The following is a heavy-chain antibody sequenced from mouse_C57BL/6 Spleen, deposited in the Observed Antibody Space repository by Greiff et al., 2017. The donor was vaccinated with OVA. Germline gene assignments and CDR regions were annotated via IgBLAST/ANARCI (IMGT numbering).Heavy chain of an antibody. J-gene: IGHJ3*01. V-gene: IGHV1-61*01. CDR3: ARHGYYGGFAY. Sequence: VQLQQPGAELVRPGSSVKLSCKASGYTFTSYWMDWVKQRPGQGLEWIGNIYPSDSETHYNQKFKDKATLTVDKSPSTAYMQLSSLTSEDSAVYYCARHGYYGGFAYWGQGTLVTVSA. CDR1: GYTFTSYW. CDR2: IYPSDSET. D-gene: IGHD2-3*01.